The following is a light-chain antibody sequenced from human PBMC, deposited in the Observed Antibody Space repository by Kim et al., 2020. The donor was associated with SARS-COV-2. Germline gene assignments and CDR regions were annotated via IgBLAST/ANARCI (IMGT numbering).Light chain of an antibody. V-gene: IGLV2-11*01. CDR3: CSYAGSYTEV. J-gene: IGLJ1*01. CDR1: SSDVGGYNY. Sequence: GQSVNISCTGSSSDVGGYNYVSWYQQHPGKAPKSMIYDVSKRPSGVPDRFSGSKSGNTASLTISGLQAEDEADYYCCSYAGSYTEVFGTGTKVTVL. CDR2: DVS.